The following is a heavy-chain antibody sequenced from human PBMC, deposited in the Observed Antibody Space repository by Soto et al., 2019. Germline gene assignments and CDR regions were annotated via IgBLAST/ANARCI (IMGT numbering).Heavy chain of an antibody. CDR3: ARGPGGPDGPGDY. CDR1: GYTFTSYA. J-gene: IGHJ4*02. CDR2: INAGNGNT. Sequence: QVQLVQSGAEVKKPGASVKVSCKASGYTFTSYAMHWVRQAPGQRLEWMGWINAGNGNTKYSQKFQGRVTITRDTSASTAYMELSNLRSEDTAVSYCARGPGGPDGPGDYWGQGTLVTVSS. D-gene: IGHD2-15*01. V-gene: IGHV1-3*01.